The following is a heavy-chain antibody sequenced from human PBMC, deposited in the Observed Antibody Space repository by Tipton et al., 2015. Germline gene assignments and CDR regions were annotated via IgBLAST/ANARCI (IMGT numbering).Heavy chain of an antibody. J-gene: IGHJ5*02. CDR3: ARGGNNWFDP. Sequence: TLSLTCAVYGDSISSSHWSWIRQPPGKGLEWIGSVSYSGSTKYNPSLQNRVIILVDMSKNQFSLKLTSVTAADTAVYYCARGGNNWFDPWGQGTLVTVSS. D-gene: IGHD2-15*01. V-gene: IGHV4-59*01. CDR2: VSYSGST. CDR1: GDSISSSH.